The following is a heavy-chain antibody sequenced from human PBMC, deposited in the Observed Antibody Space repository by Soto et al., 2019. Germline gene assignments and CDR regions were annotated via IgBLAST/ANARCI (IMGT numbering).Heavy chain of an antibody. Sequence: VGSLRLSGAASGFTFGNYWMSWVRQAPGKGPEWVANIKQDGSERNYVDSVKGRFTISRDNAENSLYLQMNSLRVEDTGVYYCASARHIGPWGQGTLVTVSS. D-gene: IGHD2-21*01. CDR1: GFTFGNYW. CDR3: ASARHIGP. V-gene: IGHV3-7*01. CDR2: IKQDGSER. J-gene: IGHJ5*02.